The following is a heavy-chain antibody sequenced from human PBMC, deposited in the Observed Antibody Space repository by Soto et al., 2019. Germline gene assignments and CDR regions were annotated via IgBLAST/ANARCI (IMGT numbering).Heavy chain of an antibody. CDR2: ISWKSGSI. Sequence: EVQLVESGGGLVQPGRSLRLSCAASGFTFDDYAMHWVRQGPGKGLEWVSGISWKSGSIGYAVSVKGRFTISRDNAKNPLYLQMTSLRAEYTSLYYCAKDIGRGFLEGFSAYYGMDVWGQGTTVTVSS. J-gene: IGHJ6*02. CDR3: AKDIGRGFLEGFSAYYGMDV. CDR1: GFTFDDYA. V-gene: IGHV3-9*01. D-gene: IGHD3-3*01.